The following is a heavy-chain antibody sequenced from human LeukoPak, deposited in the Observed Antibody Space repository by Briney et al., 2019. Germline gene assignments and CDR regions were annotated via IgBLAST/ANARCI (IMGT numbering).Heavy chain of an antibody. CDR2: IWYDGSNK. CDR1: GFTFSSYG. Sequence: GGSLRLSCAASGFTFSSYGMHWVRQAPGKGLERVAVIWYDGSNKYHADSVKGRFTISRDNSKNTLYLQMNSLRAEDTAVYYCATNFITSSGTDYWGQGTLVTVSS. D-gene: IGHD1-26*01. J-gene: IGHJ4*02. CDR3: ATNFITSSGTDY. V-gene: IGHV3-33*01.